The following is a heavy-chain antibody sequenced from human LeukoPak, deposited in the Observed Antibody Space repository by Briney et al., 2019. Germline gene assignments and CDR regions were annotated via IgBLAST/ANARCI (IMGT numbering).Heavy chain of an antibody. CDR3: ARESAVGYGSFDY. V-gene: IGHV3-7*03. CDR2: IRGDGRET. CDR1: GFTFGAYY. J-gene: IGHJ4*02. D-gene: IGHD6-19*01. Sequence: PGGSLRLSCAASGFTFGAYYMSWVRQAPGKGLEGVANIRGDGRETFYADSLRGRFSIFRDNARNSVSLQMNSLSAEDTGVYYCARESAVGYGSFDYWGQGTLVTVSS.